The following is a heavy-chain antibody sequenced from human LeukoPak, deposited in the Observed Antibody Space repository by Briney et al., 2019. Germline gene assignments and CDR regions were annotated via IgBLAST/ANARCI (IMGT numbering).Heavy chain of an antibody. CDR3: ARARDYGDISFDY. CDR2: PYYKSKWYN. V-gene: IGHV6-1*01. Sequence: SQTLSLTCAISGDSVSSNSAAWNWIRQSPSRGLEWLGSPYYKSKWYNNYAVSVKSRISINPDTSKNQFSLQLNSVTPEDTAVYFCARARDYGDISFDYWGQGTLVTVSS. J-gene: IGHJ4*02. CDR1: GDSVSSNSAA. D-gene: IGHD4-17*01.